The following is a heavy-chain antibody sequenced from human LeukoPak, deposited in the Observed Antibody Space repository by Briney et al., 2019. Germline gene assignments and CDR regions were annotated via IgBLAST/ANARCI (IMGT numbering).Heavy chain of an antibody. Sequence: SETLSLTCAVSGGSISSYYWSWIRQPPGKGLEWIRYIYYSGSTNYNPSLKSRVTISVDTSENQFSLKLSSVTAADTAVYYCARARWYSSGWYGYYFDYWGQGTLVTVSS. V-gene: IGHV4-59*01. CDR3: ARARWYSSGWYGYYFDY. D-gene: IGHD6-19*01. J-gene: IGHJ4*02. CDR2: IYYSGST. CDR1: GGSISSYY.